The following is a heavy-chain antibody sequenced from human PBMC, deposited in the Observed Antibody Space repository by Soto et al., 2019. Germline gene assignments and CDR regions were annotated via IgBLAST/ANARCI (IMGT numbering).Heavy chain of an antibody. CDR3: ADLTWGASYLP. V-gene: IGHV3-72*01. CDR2: IRNKPKSYTT. D-gene: IGHD3-22*01. CDR1: GFTLSDHY. J-gene: IGHJ4*02. Sequence: EVQLVESGGDLVQPGGSLRLSCVASGFTLSDHYMDWVRQAAGKWLESVGLIRNKPKSYTTNYAESVKGRFTISRDDSKNSLYLQMNSPRTEDTAIYYCADLTWGASYLPWGQGTLVTVSS.